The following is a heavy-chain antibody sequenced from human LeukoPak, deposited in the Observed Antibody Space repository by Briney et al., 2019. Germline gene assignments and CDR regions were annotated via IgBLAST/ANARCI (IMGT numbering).Heavy chain of an antibody. D-gene: IGHD1-26*01. CDR1: GGSFSSYY. Sequence: SETLSLTCTASGGSFSSYYWTWIRQPAGKGLEWIGRIYNSGTTNYSPSLESRVTMSLDTSKNRFSLSLSSVTAADTAVYYCARDRLGATGHWRIDVWGRGTLVTVSS. J-gene: IGHJ2*01. CDR3: ARDRLGATGHWRIDV. V-gene: IGHV4-4*07. CDR2: IYNSGTT.